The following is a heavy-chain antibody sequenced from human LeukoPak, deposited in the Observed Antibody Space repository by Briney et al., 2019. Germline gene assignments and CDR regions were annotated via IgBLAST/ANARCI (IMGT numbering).Heavy chain of an antibody. Sequence: SETLSLTCTVSGGSVSSGSYYWSWIRQPPGKGLEWIGYIYYSGSTNYNPSLKSRVTISVDTSKNQFSLKLSSVTAADTAVYYCARFTVHKSHNFDYWGQGTLVTVSS. CDR1: GGSVSSGSYY. V-gene: IGHV4-61*01. J-gene: IGHJ4*02. D-gene: IGHD4-11*01. CDR3: ARFTVHKSHNFDY. CDR2: IYYSGST.